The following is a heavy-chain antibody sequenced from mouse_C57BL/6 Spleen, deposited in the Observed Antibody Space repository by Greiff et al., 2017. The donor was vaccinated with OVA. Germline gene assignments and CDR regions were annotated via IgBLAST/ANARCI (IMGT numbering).Heavy chain of an antibody. Sequence: EVQLVESEGGLVQPGSSMKLSCTASGFTFSDYYMAWVRQVPEKGLEWVANINYDGSSTYYLDSLKSRFIISRDNAKNILYLQMSSLKSEDTATYYCARDRVYYDYDDYYAMDYWGQGTSVTVSS. V-gene: IGHV5-16*01. CDR2: INYDGSST. D-gene: IGHD2-4*01. CDR1: GFTFSDYY. CDR3: ARDRVYYDYDDYYAMDY. J-gene: IGHJ4*01.